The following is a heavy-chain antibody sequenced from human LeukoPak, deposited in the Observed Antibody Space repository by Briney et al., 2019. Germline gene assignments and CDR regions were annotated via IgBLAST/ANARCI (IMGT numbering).Heavy chain of an antibody. CDR2: IYYSGST. D-gene: IGHD2-21*02. Sequence: PSETLSLTCTVSGDSISGDYRSWIRQPPGKGLEWIGYIYYSGSTNYNPSLKSRVTISVDTSKNQFSLKLSSVTAADTAVYYCARQPRSVMTLGAFDIWGQGTMVTVSS. V-gene: IGHV4-59*08. CDR3: ARQPRSVMTLGAFDI. CDR1: GDSISGDY. J-gene: IGHJ3*02.